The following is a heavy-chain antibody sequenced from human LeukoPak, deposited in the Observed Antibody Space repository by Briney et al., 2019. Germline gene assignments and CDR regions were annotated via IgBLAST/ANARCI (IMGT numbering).Heavy chain of an antibody. CDR2: ISAYNGNT. J-gene: IGHJ4*02. CDR1: GYTFTSYG. V-gene: IGHV1-18*01. D-gene: IGHD2-15*01. CDR3: ARGDCSGGSCSSFDY. Sequence: ASVKVSCKASGYTFTSYGISWVRQAPGQGLEWMGRISAYNGNTNYAQKLQGRVTMTTDTSTSTAYMELRSLRSDDTAVYYCARGDCSGGSCSSFDYWGQGTLVTVSS.